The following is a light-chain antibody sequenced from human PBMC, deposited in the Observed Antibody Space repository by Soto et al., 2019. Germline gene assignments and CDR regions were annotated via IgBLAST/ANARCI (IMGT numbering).Light chain of an antibody. CDR2: GAS. Sequence: EIVLTQSPGTLSLSPGERATLSSRASQSVSRNSLAWYQQQPGQAPRLLINGASSRATDIPDRSSGIGSGTDFTLIVSRLGPEDFAVYFCQQYGTSPPTFGPGTKVDIK. CDR1: QSVSRNS. CDR3: QQYGTSPPT. V-gene: IGKV3-20*01. J-gene: IGKJ3*01.